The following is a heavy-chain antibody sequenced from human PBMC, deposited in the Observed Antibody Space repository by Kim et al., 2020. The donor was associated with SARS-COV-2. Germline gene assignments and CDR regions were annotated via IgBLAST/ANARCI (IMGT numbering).Heavy chain of an antibody. CDR1: GFTFTGHA. J-gene: IGHJ1*01. V-gene: IGHV3-23*01. CDR2: IDGSDGTT. Sequence: GGSLRLSCTTSGFTFTGHAMSWVRQAPGKGLEWVSSIDGSDGTTYYVDSVRGRFTISRDDSKNTLYLQMIALRGDDSAVYYCMKGGWGWIWDHWVQGTL. CDR3: MKGGWGWIWDH. D-gene: IGHD2-21*01.